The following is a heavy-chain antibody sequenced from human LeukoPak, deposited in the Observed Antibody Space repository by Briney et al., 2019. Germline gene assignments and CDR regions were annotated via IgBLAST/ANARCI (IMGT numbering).Heavy chain of an antibody. CDR2: THWNGAGT. V-gene: IGHV3-20*04. CDR1: GFTFDDYG. D-gene: IGHD2-15*01. J-gene: IGHJ4*02. Sequence: GGSLRLACAASGFTFDDYGMSWVRQAPGKGLEWVSDTHWNGAGTGYADSVKGRFTISRDNAKNSLYLQMNSLRAEDTALYYCARDLYRYCSGGSCSGVDYWGQGTLVTVSS. CDR3: ARDLYRYCSGGSCSGVDY.